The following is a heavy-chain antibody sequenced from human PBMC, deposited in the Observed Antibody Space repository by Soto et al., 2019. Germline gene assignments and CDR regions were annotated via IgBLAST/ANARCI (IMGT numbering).Heavy chain of an antibody. CDR3: VRSFDI. CDR1: GYTFTSYG. V-gene: IGHV1-18*01. Sequence: QVQLVQSGTEVKKPGASVKVSCKASGYTFTSYGISWVRQAPGQGPEWMGWISGYNGNANYAQKLQGRVTRTTDTSTRTVYMELRSLRTADTAVYYCVRSFDIWGQGTMVTVSS. CDR2: ISGYNGNA. J-gene: IGHJ3*02.